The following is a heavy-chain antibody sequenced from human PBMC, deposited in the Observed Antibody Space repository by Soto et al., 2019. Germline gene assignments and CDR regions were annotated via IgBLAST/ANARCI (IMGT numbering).Heavy chain of an antibody. J-gene: IGHJ5*02. V-gene: IGHV3-23*01. CDR2: VSASGATS. CDR3: ARTESMVVVDVQPRWFEL. CDR1: RFALTTTA. Sequence: AGGSLRLSCSASRFALTTTAMSWVRLAPGRGLEWVSTVSASGATSLYTDSVRGRFTIYKDSSANTLSLQLDSVTIEDTAFYFCARTESMVVVDVQPRWFELWGQGSLGGVSS. D-gene: IGHD2-15*01.